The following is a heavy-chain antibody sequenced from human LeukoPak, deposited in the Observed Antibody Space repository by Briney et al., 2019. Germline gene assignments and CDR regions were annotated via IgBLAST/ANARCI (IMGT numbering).Heavy chain of an antibody. J-gene: IGHJ6*02. Sequence: GGSLRLSCVASGYISRSFGMHWVRQAPGKGLEWVAVVSYDAKHKFYADSVRGRFTISRDNSKNTVYLQMNSLRAEDTATYYCAKHRGEGMDVWGQGTTVIVS. CDR2: VSYDAKHK. V-gene: IGHV3-30*18. D-gene: IGHD3-10*01. CDR3: AKHRGEGMDV. CDR1: GYISRSFG.